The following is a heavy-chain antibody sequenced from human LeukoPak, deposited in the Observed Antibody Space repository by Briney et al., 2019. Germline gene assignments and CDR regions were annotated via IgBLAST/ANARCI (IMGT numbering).Heavy chain of an antibody. CDR3: ARAGGGGYSCGLDY. V-gene: IGHV3-11*04. Sequence: GGSLRLSCAASGFTFSDYYMSWIRQAPGKGLEWVSHISSSGSFIYYADSVKGRFTISRDNTKNSLDLQMNSLRVVDTAIYYCARAGGGGYSCGLDYWGQGILVTVSS. CDR1: GFTFSDYY. D-gene: IGHD5-18*01. J-gene: IGHJ4*02. CDR2: ISSSGSFI.